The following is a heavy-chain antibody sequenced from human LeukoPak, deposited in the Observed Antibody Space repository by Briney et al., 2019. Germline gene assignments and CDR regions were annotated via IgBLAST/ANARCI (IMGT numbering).Heavy chain of an antibody. CDR1: GYTFTSYY. Sequence: GASVKVSCKASGYTFTSYYMHWVRQAPGQGLEWMGIINPSGGSTSYARKFQGRVTMTRDTSTSTVYMELSSLRSEDTAVYYCARDVSSSSWYSFHYYYYGMDVWGQGTTVTVSS. CDR2: INPSGGST. J-gene: IGHJ6*02. V-gene: IGHV1-46*01. D-gene: IGHD6-13*01. CDR3: ARDVSSSSWYSFHYYYYGMDV.